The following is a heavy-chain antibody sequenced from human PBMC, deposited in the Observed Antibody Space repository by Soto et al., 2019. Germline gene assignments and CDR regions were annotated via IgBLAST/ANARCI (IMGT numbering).Heavy chain of an antibody. J-gene: IGHJ4*02. D-gene: IGHD3-10*01. CDR1: GFTFSSYA. V-gene: IGHV3-30-3*01. CDR3: ATAPKVRGAAPTPYYFDY. CDR2: ISYDGSNK. Sequence: PGGSLRLSCAASGFTFSSYAMHWVRQAPGKGLEWVAVISYDGSNKYYADSVKGRFTISRDNSKNTLYLQMNSLRAEDTAVYYWATAPKVRGAAPTPYYFDYWGQGTLVTVSS.